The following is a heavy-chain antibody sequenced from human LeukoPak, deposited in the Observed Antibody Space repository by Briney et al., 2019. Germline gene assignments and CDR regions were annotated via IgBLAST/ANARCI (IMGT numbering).Heavy chain of an antibody. J-gene: IGHJ4*02. Sequence: GGSLRLSCAASGFTFSSYSMNWVRQAPGKGLEWVSYISSSGSTIYYADSVKGRFTISRDNAKNSLYLQMNSLRAEDTAVYYCARDGGRTVTINCWGQGTLVTVSS. D-gene: IGHD4-17*01. CDR1: GFTFSSYS. CDR2: ISSSGSTI. V-gene: IGHV3-48*01. CDR3: ARDGGRTVTINC.